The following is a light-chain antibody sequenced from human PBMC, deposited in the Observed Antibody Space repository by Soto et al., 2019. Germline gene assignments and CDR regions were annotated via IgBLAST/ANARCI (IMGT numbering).Light chain of an antibody. J-gene: IGLJ1*01. CDR1: ISDIGSYDL. CDR2: EVT. Sequence: QSVLTHTASVSGSPGQSITISCTGTISDIGSYDLVSWYQQHPGTAPKLIIYEVTKRPSGVSTRFSGSKSGNTASLTISGLQAVDEADYYCCSFADFTYVFGTGTKVTVL. V-gene: IGLV2-23*02. CDR3: CSFADFTYV.